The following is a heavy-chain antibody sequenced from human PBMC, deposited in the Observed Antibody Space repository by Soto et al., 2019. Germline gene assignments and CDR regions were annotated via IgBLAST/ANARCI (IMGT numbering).Heavy chain of an antibody. CDR3: AREDRGYSYGYGGDFDY. CDR2: IYYSGST. J-gene: IGHJ4*02. CDR1: GGSISSGGYY. Sequence: SETLSLTCTVSGGSISSGGYYWSWIRQHPGKGLEWIGYIYYSGSTYYNPSLKSRVTISVDTSKNQFSLKLSSVTAADTAVYYCAREDRGYSYGYGGDFDYWGQGTLVTSPQ. V-gene: IGHV4-31*03. D-gene: IGHD5-18*01.